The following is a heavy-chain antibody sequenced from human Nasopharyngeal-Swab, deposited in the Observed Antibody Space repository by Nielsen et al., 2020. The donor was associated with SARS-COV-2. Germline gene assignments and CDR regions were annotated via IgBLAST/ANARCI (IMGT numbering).Heavy chain of an antibody. V-gene: IGHV3-23*01. CDR1: GFTFSSYA. J-gene: IGHJ3*02. CDR2: LTGSGYGT. Sequence: GESLNISCAASGFTFSSYAMTWVRQAPGKGLEGVSVLTGSGYGTDYADSVKGRFTISRDNAKNTLYLQMNSLRAEDTAVYYCARKGVFAYGVDAFDIWGQGTMVTVSS. D-gene: IGHD2-8*01. CDR3: ARKGVFAYGVDAFDI.